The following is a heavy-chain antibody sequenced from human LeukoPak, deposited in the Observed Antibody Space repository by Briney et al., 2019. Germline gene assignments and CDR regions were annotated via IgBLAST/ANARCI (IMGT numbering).Heavy chain of an antibody. V-gene: IGHV1-69*13. D-gene: IGHD3-10*01. CDR3: ARGLDGSGKETDC. Sequence: GASMKVSCKASRGTFSSYAITWVRQAPGQGLEWMGGIIPIFGTANYAQKFQGRVTITADEFTSTAYMELSSLRSEDTAVYYCARGLDGSGKETDCWGQGTLVTVSS. CDR2: IIPIFGTA. J-gene: IGHJ4*02. CDR1: RGTFSSYA.